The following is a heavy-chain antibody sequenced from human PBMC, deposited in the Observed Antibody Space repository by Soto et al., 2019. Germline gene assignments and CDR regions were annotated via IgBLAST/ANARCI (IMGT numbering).Heavy chain of an antibody. CDR3: ARYVDTAMAIDY. D-gene: IGHD5-18*01. CDR2: IYYSGST. V-gene: IGHV4-30-4*01. CDR1: GGSISSGDYY. J-gene: IGHJ4*02. Sequence: QVQLQESGPGLVKPSQTLSLTCTVSGGSISSGDYYWSWIRQPPGKGLEWIGYIYYSGSTYYNPFLKSRVTISVDTSKNQFCLKLSSVTAADTAVYYCARYVDTAMAIDYWGQGTLVTVSS.